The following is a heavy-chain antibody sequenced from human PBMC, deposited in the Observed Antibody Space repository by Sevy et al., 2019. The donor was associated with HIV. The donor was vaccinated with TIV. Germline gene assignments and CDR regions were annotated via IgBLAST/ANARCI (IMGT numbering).Heavy chain of an antibody. CDR2: ISFDGSDK. CDR3: AKMQGGSYKYYGMDV. Sequence: GGSLRLSCAASGFIFSTYGIHWVRQAPGKGLEWVAVISFDGSDKYYADSVRGRFTSSRDNSKNTLYLQMKSLRVEDTAIYYCAKMQGGSYKYYGMDVWGHGTTITVSS. CDR1: GFIFSTYG. V-gene: IGHV3-30*18. D-gene: IGHD1-26*01. J-gene: IGHJ6*01.